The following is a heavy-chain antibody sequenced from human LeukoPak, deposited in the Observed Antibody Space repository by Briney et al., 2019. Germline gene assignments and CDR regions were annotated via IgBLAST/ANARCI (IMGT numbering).Heavy chain of an antibody. D-gene: IGHD3-3*01. CDR3: ARVKVLRFLEWFLDF. Sequence: SETLSLTCTVSGSSVSSDEYYWSWVRQYPGKGLEWIGYVYCSGSSYYIPSLESRVTMSVEVSKNQFSLELRSVTAADTAVYYCARVKVLRFLEWFLDFWGQGALVTVSS. CDR2: VYCSGSS. CDR1: GSSVSSDEYY. J-gene: IGHJ4*02. V-gene: IGHV4-31*03.